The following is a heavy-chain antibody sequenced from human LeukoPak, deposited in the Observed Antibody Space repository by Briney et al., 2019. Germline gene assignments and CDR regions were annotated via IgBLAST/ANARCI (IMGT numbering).Heavy chain of an antibody. Sequence: PGGSLRLSCAASGFTFSNYWMHWVRQFPGKGLVWASRISGDGISTSYADSVKGRFTISRDNAKNTLDLQMNSLRAEDTAVYYCARAGTYSSGWYAGDFDSWGQGSLVTVSS. CDR1: GFTFSNYW. V-gene: IGHV3-74*01. D-gene: IGHD6-19*01. CDR3: ARAGTYSSGWYAGDFDS. CDR2: ISGDGIST. J-gene: IGHJ4*02.